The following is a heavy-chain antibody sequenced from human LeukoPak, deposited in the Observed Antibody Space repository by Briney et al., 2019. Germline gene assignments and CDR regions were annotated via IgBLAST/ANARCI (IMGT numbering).Heavy chain of an antibody. D-gene: IGHD1-26*01. CDR2: ISSSGSTI. V-gene: IGHV3-48*03. CDR3: ARSGRGGAFDM. Sequence: PGGSLRLSCAASGFTFSSYEMNWVRQAPGKGLEWVSYISSSGSTIYYADSVKGRFTIFGDTAKNTLYLQMNSLRAEDTAVYYCARSGRGGAFDMWGQGTKVTVSS. J-gene: IGHJ3*02. CDR1: GFTFSSYE.